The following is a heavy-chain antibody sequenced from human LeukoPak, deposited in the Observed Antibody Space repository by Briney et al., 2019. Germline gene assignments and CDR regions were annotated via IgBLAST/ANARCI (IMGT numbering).Heavy chain of an antibody. CDR2: INHSGST. D-gene: IGHD3-9*01. CDR1: GGSFSGYY. Sequence: SETLSLTCAVYGGSFSGYYWSWIRQPPGKGLEWIGEINHSGSTNYNPSLKSRVTISVDTSKNQFSLKLSSVTAADTAVYYCARDHNDMDGMDVWGQGTTVTVSS. J-gene: IGHJ6*02. V-gene: IGHV4-34*01. CDR3: ARDHNDMDGMDV.